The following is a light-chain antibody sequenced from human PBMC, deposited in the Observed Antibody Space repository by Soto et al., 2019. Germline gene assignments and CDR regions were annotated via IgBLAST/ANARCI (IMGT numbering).Light chain of an antibody. CDR1: QSVSSSY. Sequence: EIVLTQSPGTLSLSPGERATLSCRASQSVSSSYLAWYQQKPGQAPRLLIYGASSRAAGIPDRFSGSGSGTVFTLTISRLEPEDFAVYYCQQCGSSAFTFGPGTKVDIK. CDR3: QQCGSSAFT. V-gene: IGKV3-20*01. CDR2: GAS. J-gene: IGKJ3*01.